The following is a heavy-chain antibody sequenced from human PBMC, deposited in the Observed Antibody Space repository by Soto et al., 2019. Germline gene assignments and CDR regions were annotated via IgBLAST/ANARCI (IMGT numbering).Heavy chain of an antibody. D-gene: IGHD2-2*01. CDR2: LSHDESNK. CDR1: GFTFSTYD. J-gene: IGHJ6*02. V-gene: IGHV3-30*18. CDR3: VKEGRGSSTSCSRCYGLDV. Sequence: GGSLRLSCGASGFTFSTYDMHWVRQAPGKGLEWVAALSHDESNKFYAASVKGRFTISRDNSKNTLYLEMFSLRAEDTAVYYCVKEGRGSSTSCSRCYGLDVWGQGTTVTVSS.